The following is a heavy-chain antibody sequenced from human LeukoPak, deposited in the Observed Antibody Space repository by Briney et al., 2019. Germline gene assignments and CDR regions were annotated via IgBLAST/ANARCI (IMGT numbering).Heavy chain of an antibody. CDR2: ISESGGST. Sequence: PGGSLRLSCAASNFIFRNYVMSWVRQAPGKGLEWVSGISESGGSTYYADSVKGRFTISRDNSKNTLYLQMNSLRAEDTAVYYCAKGSNILTGYCNFDQWGQGTLVTVSS. CDR1: NFIFRNYV. D-gene: IGHD3-9*01. CDR3: AKGSNILTGYCNFDQ. J-gene: IGHJ4*02. V-gene: IGHV3-23*01.